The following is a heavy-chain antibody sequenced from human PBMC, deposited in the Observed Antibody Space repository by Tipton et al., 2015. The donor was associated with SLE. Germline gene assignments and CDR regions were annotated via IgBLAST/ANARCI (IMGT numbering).Heavy chain of an antibody. D-gene: IGHD2-21*01. CDR3: ARSEGFQLLFQFLQH. Sequence: TLSLTCSVSGHSISSGFYWGWIRQSPGKGLEWIGNFYHRGTTYYNPSLKSRVTISLDTSKNHFSLNLTSVTAAVTAVYFCARSEGFQLLFQFLQHWGLGTLVTVSS. CDR1: GHSISSGFY. V-gene: IGHV4-38-2*01. J-gene: IGHJ1*01. CDR2: FYHRGTT.